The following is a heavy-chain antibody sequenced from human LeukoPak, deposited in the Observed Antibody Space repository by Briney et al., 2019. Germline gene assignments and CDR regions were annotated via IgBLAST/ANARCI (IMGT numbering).Heavy chain of an antibody. CDR3: ARDDVASVFDY. CDR2: IYSGGST. CDR1: GFTVTSNY. Sequence: GRSLRLSCAASGFTVTSNYMTWVRQAPGKGLEWVSVIYSGGSTYYADSVKGRFTISRDNSKNTLYLQMNSLRAEDTAIYYCARDDVASVFDYWGQGTLVTVSS. J-gene: IGHJ4*02. D-gene: IGHD3-16*01. V-gene: IGHV3-66*02.